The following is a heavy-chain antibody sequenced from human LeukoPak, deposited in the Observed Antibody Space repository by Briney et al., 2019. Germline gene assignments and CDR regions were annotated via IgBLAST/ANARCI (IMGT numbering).Heavy chain of an antibody. D-gene: IGHD1-26*01. V-gene: IGHV1-69*04. J-gene: IGHJ5*02. CDR3: ARDLLGSTTGWFDP. CDR2: IFPILGVT. CDR1: GGTFSRHA. Sequence: ASVKVSCKASGGTFSRHALSWVRQAPGQGLEWMGRIFPILGVTNFAQKFQGRVAITADTSTRTAYMELSSLRSEHTAVYYCARDLLGSTTGWFDPWGQGTLVTVSS.